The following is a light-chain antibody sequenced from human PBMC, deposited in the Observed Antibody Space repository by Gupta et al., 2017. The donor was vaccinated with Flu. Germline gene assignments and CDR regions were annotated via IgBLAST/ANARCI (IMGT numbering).Light chain of an antibody. V-gene: IGKV1-39*01. Sequence: DIHVTQSPSSLSASVGDRVTITCRASQTISSYLNWYQQKPGKAPELLVSAAYNLHSGVPSRGSGSGSGKDFTIIIRRLQHEDSATYHRQHTDRTSISFGQGTKLDIK. CDR1: QTISSY. J-gene: IGKJ2*01. CDR3: QHTDRTSIS. CDR2: AAY.